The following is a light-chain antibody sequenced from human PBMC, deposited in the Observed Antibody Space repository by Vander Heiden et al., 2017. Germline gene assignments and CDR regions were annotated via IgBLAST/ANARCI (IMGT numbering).Light chain of an antibody. Sequence: EVVMTQSPATLSVSPGERATLPCRASQSISSNLVWYQQKPGQAPRLLIYGASTRATGIPARFSGSGSGTEFTLTISSLQSEDFAVYHCQQYNKWPPWTFGQGTKVEIK. CDR1: QSISSN. J-gene: IGKJ1*01. CDR3: QQYNKWPPWT. CDR2: GAS. V-gene: IGKV3-15*01.